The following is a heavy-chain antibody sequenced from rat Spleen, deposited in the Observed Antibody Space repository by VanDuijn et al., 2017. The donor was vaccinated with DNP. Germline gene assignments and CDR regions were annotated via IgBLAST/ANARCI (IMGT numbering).Heavy chain of an antibody. CDR1: GFSLTTYG. CDR3: TRDERRYYDGSLLGDWFAY. D-gene: IGHD1-12*02. Sequence: QVQLKESGPDLVQPSQTLSLTCTVSGFSLTTYGVSWVRQPPGRGLEWIAAISSGGSTYYSSALRSRLSNSRDTSKSQVFLKMNSLQTEDSAIYFCTRDERRYYDGSLLGDWFAYWGQGTLVTVSS. J-gene: IGHJ3*01. V-gene: IGHV2S12*01. CDR2: ISSGGST.